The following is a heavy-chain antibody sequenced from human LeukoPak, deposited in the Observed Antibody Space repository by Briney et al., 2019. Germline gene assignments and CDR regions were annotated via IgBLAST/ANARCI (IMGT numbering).Heavy chain of an antibody. D-gene: IGHD2-2*02. CDR1: GGSISSSSYY. CDR3: ATACRTTRSTSCYKGDYYYMDV. Sequence: PSETLSLTCTVSGGSISSSSYYWGWIRQPPGKGLEWIGEINHSGSTNYNPSLKSRVTISVDTSKNQFSLKLSSVTAADTAVYYCATACRTTRSTSCYKGDYYYMDVWGKGTTVTVSS. V-gene: IGHV4-39*07. J-gene: IGHJ6*03. CDR2: INHSGST.